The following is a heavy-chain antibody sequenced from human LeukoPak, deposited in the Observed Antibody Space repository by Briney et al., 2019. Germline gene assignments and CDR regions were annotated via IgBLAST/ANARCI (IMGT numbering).Heavy chain of an antibody. CDR3: ARGDFWSGYPNWFDP. CDR2: IYYSGST. J-gene: IGHJ5*02. CDR1: GGSISSYY. Sequence: SETLSLTCTVSGGSISSYYWSWIRQPPGKGLEWIGYIYYSGSTNYNPSLKSRVTISVDTSKNQFSLKLSSVTAADTAVYYCARGDFWSGYPNWFDPWGQGTLVTVSS. V-gene: IGHV4-59*01. D-gene: IGHD3-3*01.